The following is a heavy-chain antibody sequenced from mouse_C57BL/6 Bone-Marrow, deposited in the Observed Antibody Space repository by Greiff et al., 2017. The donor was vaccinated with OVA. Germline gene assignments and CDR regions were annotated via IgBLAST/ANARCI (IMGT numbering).Heavy chain of an antibody. CDR1: GYTFTSYW. J-gene: IGHJ2*01. CDR3: ARKVY. Sequence: QVQLQQSGTELVKPGASVKLSCKASGYTFTSYWMQWVKQRPGQGLEWIGEIDPSDSYTNYNQKFKGKATLTVDTSSSTAYMQLSSLTSEDSAVYYCARKVYWGQGTTLTVSS. CDR2: IDPSDSYT. V-gene: IGHV1-50*01.